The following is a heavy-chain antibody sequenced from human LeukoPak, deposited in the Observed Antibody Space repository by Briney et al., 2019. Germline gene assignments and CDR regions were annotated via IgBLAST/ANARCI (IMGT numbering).Heavy chain of an antibody. CDR2: ISSSSSYT. V-gene: IGHV3-11*06. CDR3: ARDLGIGVAVTGY. Sequence: GGSLRLSCAASGFTFSDYYMSWIRQAPGKGLEWVSYISSSSSYTNYADSVKGRFTISRDNAKNSLYLQMNSLRAEDTAVYYCARDLGIGVAVTGYWGQGTLVTVSS. J-gene: IGHJ4*02. CDR1: GFTFSDYY. D-gene: IGHD6-19*01.